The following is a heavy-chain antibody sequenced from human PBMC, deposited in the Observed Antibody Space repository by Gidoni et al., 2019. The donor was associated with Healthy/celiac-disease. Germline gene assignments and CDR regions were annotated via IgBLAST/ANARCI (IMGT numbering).Heavy chain of an antibody. V-gene: IGHV1-2*02. J-gene: IGHJ5*02. CDR2: INPNSGGT. Sequence: QVQLAQSGADVKKPGASVQVSCKASGYTFTGYHMHWVRQAPGQGLDGMRWINPNSGGTNYAQKFQGRVTMTRDTSISTAYMELSRLRSDDTAVYYCAAERRSSGWYHWGQGTLVTVSS. CDR1: GYTFTGYH. D-gene: IGHD6-19*01. CDR3: AAERRSSGWYH.